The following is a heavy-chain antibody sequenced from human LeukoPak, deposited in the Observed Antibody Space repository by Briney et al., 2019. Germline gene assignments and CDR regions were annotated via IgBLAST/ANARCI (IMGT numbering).Heavy chain of an antibody. CDR2: ISNGGSAT. CDR3: TRENYVPDS. D-gene: IGHD3-10*02. CDR1: GYTFSPYW. V-gene: IGHV3-7*03. J-gene: IGHJ4*02. Sequence: GGSLRLSCVASGYTFSPYWMSWVRQTPGKGLEWVASISNGGSATYYVDPVSGRFTISRDDAKNSLFLQMNGLGADDTAVYYCTRENYVPDSWGQGTLVSVSS.